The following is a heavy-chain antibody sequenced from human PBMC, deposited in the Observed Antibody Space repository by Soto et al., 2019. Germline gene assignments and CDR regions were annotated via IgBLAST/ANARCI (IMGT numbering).Heavy chain of an antibody. CDR2: ISSSGSTI. D-gene: IGHD3-22*01. Sequence: GGSLRLSCAASGFTFSDYYMSWIRQAPGKGLEWVSYISSSGSTIYYADSVKGRFTISRDNAKNSLYLQMNSLRAEDTAVYYCARAPAPHNRFYYDSSGPTIFDYWGQGTLVTVSS. CDR3: ARAPAPHNRFYYDSSGPTIFDY. J-gene: IGHJ4*02. V-gene: IGHV3-11*01. CDR1: GFTFSDYY.